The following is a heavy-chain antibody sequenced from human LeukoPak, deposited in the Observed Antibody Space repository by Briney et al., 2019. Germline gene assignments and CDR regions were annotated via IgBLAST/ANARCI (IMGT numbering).Heavy chain of an antibody. CDR2: ISSSSSYI. CDR3: ARETQWLRHVDY. CDR1: GFTFGRYS. Sequence: PGESLRLSCAASGFTFGRYSMNWVRQAPGKGPEWVSSISSSSSYIYYADSVKGRFTISRDNAKNSLYLQMNSLRVEDTAVYYCARETQWLRHVDYWGQGTLVTVSS. D-gene: IGHD5-12*01. J-gene: IGHJ4*02. V-gene: IGHV3-21*01.